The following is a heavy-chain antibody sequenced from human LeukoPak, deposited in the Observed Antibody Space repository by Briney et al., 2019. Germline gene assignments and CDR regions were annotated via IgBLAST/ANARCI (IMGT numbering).Heavy chain of an antibody. CDR2: IKQDGSEK. CDR1: GIIITSYW. J-gene: IGHJ5*02. CDR3: ASHSYGYNH. V-gene: IGHV3-7*01. D-gene: IGHD3-16*01. Sequence: GGSLRLSCAASGIIITSYWMSWVRQTPGKGLEWVANIKQDGSEKNYVDSVRGRFTIFRDNARNSLYLQMNSLRAEDTAVYYCASHSYGYNHWGQGTLVIVSS.